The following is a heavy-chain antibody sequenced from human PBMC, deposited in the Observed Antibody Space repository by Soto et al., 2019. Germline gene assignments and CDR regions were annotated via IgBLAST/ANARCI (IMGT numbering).Heavy chain of an antibody. CDR2: ISAYIGNT. V-gene: IGHV1-18*04. D-gene: IGHD2-21*01. CDR3: ARVTRRFIRGMDV. Sequence: EASVKVSCKASGYTFTSYGISWVRQAPGQGLEWMGWISAYIGNTNYAQKLQGRVTMTTDTSTSTAYMELRSLRSDDTAVYYCARVTRRFIRGMDVWGQGTTVTVSS. J-gene: IGHJ6*02. CDR1: GYTFTSYG.